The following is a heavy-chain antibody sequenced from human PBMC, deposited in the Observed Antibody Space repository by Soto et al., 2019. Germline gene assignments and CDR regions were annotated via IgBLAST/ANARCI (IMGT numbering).Heavy chain of an antibody. J-gene: IGHJ4*02. CDR1: GFTFSSYS. CDR3: AKDGEVGATDY. V-gene: IGHV3-21*01. Sequence: EVQLVESGGGLVKPGGSLRLSCAASGFTFSSYSMNWVRQAPGKGLEWVSSISTSSSYIYYADSVKGRFTLSRDNAKNLLYLQMSSLRAEDTAVYYCAKDGEVGATDYWGQGTLVTVSS. D-gene: IGHD1-26*01. CDR2: ISTSSSYI.